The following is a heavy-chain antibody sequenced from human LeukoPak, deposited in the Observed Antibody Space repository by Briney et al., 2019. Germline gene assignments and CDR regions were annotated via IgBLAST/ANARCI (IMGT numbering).Heavy chain of an antibody. CDR2: VSDSGVNT. D-gene: IGHD2-15*01. J-gene: IGHJ5*02. Sequence: PGGSLRLSCEASGFSFSGYAMSWVRQAPGKGLDWVSGVSDSGVNTYYADSVKGRFTISRDNSKYTLFLQMNSLGAEDTAIYYCARGLARSDVRRWSWGQGTLVIVSS. CDR3: ARGLARSDVRRWS. CDR1: GFSFSGYA. V-gene: IGHV3-23*01.